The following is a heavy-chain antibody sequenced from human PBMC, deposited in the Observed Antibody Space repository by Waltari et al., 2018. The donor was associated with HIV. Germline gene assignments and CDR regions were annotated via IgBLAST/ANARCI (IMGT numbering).Heavy chain of an antibody. V-gene: IGHV3-74*01. CDR1: GFTFSSYW. D-gene: IGHD3-10*01. CDR2: INSAGRIT. CDR3: ASLAGKGY. J-gene: IGHJ4*02. Sequence: EVQLVESGGGLVQPGGSLRLSCAASGFTFSSYWMHWVRQAPGKGLVGVSRINSAGRITNYADSVKGRFTISRDNAKNTLYLQMNSLRAEDTAVYYCASLAGKGYWGQGTLVTVSS.